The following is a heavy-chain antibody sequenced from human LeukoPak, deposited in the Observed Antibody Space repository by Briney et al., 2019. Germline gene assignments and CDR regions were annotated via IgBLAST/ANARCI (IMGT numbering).Heavy chain of an antibody. Sequence: GGSLRLSCAASGFTFSSYWMSWVRQAPGKGLEWVANIKQDGSEKYYVASVKGRFTISRVDAKNSLYLQMNSLRVEDTAVYYCASTKWVGPFDYWGQGTLVTVSS. D-gene: IGHD2-8*01. CDR2: IKQDGSEK. J-gene: IGHJ4*02. CDR3: ASTKWVGPFDY. CDR1: GFTFSSYW. V-gene: IGHV3-7*01.